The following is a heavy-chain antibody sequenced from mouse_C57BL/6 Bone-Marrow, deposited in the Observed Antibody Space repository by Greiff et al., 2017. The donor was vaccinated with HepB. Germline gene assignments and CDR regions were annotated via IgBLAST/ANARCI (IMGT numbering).Heavy chain of an antibody. CDR1: GFSFNTYA. CDR3: VRDYYDNDG. D-gene: IGHD2-4*01. CDR2: IRSKSNNYAT. Sequence: DVMLVESGGGLVQPKGSLKLSCAASGFSFNTYAMNWVRQAPGKGLEWVARIRSKSNNYATYYADSVKDRFTISRDDSESMLYLQMNNLKTEDTDMYDCVRDYYDNDGWGQGTLVTVSA. J-gene: IGHJ3*01. V-gene: IGHV10-1*01.